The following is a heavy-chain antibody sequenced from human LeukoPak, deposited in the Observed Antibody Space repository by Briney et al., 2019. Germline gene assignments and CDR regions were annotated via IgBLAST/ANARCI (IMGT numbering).Heavy chain of an antibody. CDR3: AVPRT. CDR2: IIPILGIA. D-gene: IGHD2-2*01. V-gene: IGHV1-69*10. J-gene: IGHJ5*02. CDR1: GGTFSSYA. Sequence: SVKVSCKASGGTFSSYAISWVRQAPGQGLEWMGGIIPILGIANYAQKFQGRVTMTEDTSTDTAYMELSSLRSEDTAVYYCAVPRTWGQGTLATVSS.